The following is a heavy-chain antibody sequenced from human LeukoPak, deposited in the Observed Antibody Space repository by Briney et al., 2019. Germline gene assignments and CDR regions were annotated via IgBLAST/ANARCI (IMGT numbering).Heavy chain of an antibody. CDR1: GFTFSNYW. CDR3: TTSGGSYRFDP. D-gene: IGHD1-26*01. J-gene: IGHJ5*02. CDR2: IDSDGSRT. Sequence: GGSLRLSCAASGFTFSNYWMHWVRQAPGKGLVWVSRIDSDGSRTSYADSVKGRFTISRDNAKNTLYLQMNNLRAEDTAVYYCTTSGGSYRFDPWGQGTLVTVSS. V-gene: IGHV3-74*01.